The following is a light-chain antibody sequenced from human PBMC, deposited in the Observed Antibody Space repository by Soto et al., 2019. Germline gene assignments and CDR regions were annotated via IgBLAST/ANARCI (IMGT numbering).Light chain of an antibody. Sequence: DIQMTQSPSSLSASVGDRVAITCRASQSISRYLNWYQQKQGKAPKXXIYAASSLQSGVPSRFSVSGSGTDVTITISRLKKEDVATYYCQQRYSTTITFCQGTRLEIK. CDR2: AAS. CDR1: QSISRY. J-gene: IGKJ5*01. CDR3: QQRYSTTIT. V-gene: IGKV1-39*01.